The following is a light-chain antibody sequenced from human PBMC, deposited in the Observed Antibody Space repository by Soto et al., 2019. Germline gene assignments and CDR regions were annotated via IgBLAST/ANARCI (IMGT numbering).Light chain of an antibody. CDR1: TSDVGGYNY. CDR3: SSYTSSSSVV. Sequence: QSVLTQPPSVSGTPGQRVTISCTGSTSDVGGYNYVSWYQQHPGKAPKLMIYEVSNRPSGVSNRFSGSKSGNTASLTISGLLAEDEAAYYCSSYTSSSSVVFGGGTKVTVL. V-gene: IGLV2-14*01. CDR2: EVS. J-gene: IGLJ2*01.